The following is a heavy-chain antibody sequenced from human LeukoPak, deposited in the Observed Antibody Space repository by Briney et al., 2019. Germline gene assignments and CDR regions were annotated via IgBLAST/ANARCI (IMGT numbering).Heavy chain of an antibody. V-gene: IGHV3-48*03. J-gene: IGHJ4*02. D-gene: IGHD5-18*01. Sequence: GGSLRLSCAASGFTFSSYEMNWVRQAPGKGLEWVSYISSSGSTIYYADSVKGRFTISRDNAKSTVHLQMNSLRAEDTAVYYCARGGYGAHMGWGQGTLVTVSS. CDR3: ARGGYGAHMG. CDR2: ISSSGSTI. CDR1: GFTFSSYE.